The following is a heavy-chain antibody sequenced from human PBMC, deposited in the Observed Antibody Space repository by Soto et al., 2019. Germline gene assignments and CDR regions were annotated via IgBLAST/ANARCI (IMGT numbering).Heavy chain of an antibody. Sequence: EVQLLESGGGLIQPGGSLRLSCAASGFTFSTYAMSWVRQAPGKGLEWVSGISATGATTYSADSVKGRFTISRDNSKNTLYLQMGSLRAEDTVVYYCAKRMGYSASCADFWGQGTLVTVSS. J-gene: IGHJ4*02. V-gene: IGHV3-23*01. CDR1: GFTFSTYA. D-gene: IGHD6-13*01. CDR3: AKRMGYSASCADF. CDR2: ISATGATT.